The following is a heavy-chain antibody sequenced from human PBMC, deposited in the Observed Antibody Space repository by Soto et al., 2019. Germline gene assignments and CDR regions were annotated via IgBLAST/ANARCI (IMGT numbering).Heavy chain of an antibody. D-gene: IGHD6-6*01. J-gene: IGHJ4*02. CDR1: GDSITSITHH. V-gene: IGHV4-39*01. CDR3: ARSSIEPRVFMYPFDS. Sequence: SETLSLTCTFSGDSITSITHHLGWILQPPRKGLECIANIYYDGNTYYNPSLKSRVAISLDTSKNQFSLRLNSVTAADTAVYYCARSSIEPRVFMYPFDSWGQGTLVTVSS. CDR2: IYYDGNT.